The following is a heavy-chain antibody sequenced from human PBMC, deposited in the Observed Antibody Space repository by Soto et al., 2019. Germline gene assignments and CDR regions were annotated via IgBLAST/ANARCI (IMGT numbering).Heavy chain of an antibody. J-gene: IGHJ4*02. CDR2: ISSSTTYI. D-gene: IGHD2-15*01. CDR3: VRDPVGVDSTFYFDS. Sequence: EVQLVVSGGGLVKPGGSLRLSCAASGFTFSYYSMSWVRQAPGRGLEWVSSISSSTTYISYADSVRGRFTISRDNAKNPLDLQMNSLRAEDTAVYYCVRDPVGVDSTFYFDSWGQGTLVTVTS. V-gene: IGHV3-21*02. CDR1: GFTFSYYS.